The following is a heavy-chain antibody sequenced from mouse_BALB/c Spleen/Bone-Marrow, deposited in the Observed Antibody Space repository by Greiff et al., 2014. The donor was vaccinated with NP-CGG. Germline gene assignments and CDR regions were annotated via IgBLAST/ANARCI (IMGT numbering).Heavy chain of an antibody. J-gene: IGHJ4*01. CDR2: ISSGGTYT. D-gene: IGHD2-13*01. Sequence: EVQLVESGGGLVKPGGSLKLSCAASGFTFGSYAMSWVRQSPEKRLEWVAEISSGGTYTYYPDTVTGRFTISRDNARNTLYLEMSSLRSEDTAIYYCARDLLWCHCLDYWGQGTSVTVSS. CDR1: GFTFGSYA. CDR3: ARDLLWCHCLDY. V-gene: IGHV5-9-4*01.